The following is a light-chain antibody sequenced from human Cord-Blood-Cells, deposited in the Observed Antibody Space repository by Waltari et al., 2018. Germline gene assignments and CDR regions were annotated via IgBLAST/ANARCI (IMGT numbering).Light chain of an antibody. CDR3: QQSYSTPYT. V-gene: IGKV1-39*01. CDR1: QSISSY. Sequence: QMTQSPSSLSASVGDRVTITCRASQSISSYLNWYQQKPGTAPKLLIYAASSLQSGVPSRFSCSGSGTDFTLTISSLQPEDFATYYCQQSYSTPYTFGQGTKLEIK. CDR2: AAS. J-gene: IGKJ2*01.